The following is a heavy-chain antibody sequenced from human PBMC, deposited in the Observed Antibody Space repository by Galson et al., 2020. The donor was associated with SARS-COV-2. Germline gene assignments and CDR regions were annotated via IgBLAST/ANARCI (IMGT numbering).Heavy chain of an antibody. Sequence: SESLSLTCAVSGTTFSSGTYSWLCNPPPPGQGLESTVYISHSRSTYYNPSLNSRVTISGDRSKNQFSLRLSSVTAADTAVYYCARLHYGEYAPEAFDIWGPGTRVTVAS. V-gene: IGHV4-30-2*01. J-gene: IGHJ3*02. CDR2: ISHSRST. CDR1: GTTFSSGTYS. CDR3: ARLHYGEYAPEAFDI. D-gene: IGHD4-17*01.